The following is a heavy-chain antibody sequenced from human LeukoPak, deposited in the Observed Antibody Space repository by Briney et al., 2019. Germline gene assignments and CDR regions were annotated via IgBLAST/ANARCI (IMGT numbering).Heavy chain of an antibody. D-gene: IGHD4-23*01. CDR1: GYTFTVYY. Sequence: ASVKVSCKASGYTFTVYYMHWVRQAPGQGLEWMGWINPSSGDTNYAQRFQGRVTMTRDTSITTAYMELSWLKSDDTAIYYCARDLHDYGGNSGFDSWGQGTLVIVSS. J-gene: IGHJ4*02. CDR2: INPSSGDT. CDR3: ARDLHDYGGNSGFDS. V-gene: IGHV1-2*02.